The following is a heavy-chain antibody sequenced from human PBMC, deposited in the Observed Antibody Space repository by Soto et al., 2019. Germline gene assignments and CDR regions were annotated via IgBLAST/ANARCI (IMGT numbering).Heavy chain of an antibody. CDR3: TKKVPRSHPLDS. J-gene: IGHJ4*02. V-gene: IGHV3-23*01. CDR1: GFTFSTKV. CDR2: TLGGGEST. Sequence: GGSLRLSCAASGFTFSTKVVNWVRQATGEGVGWVSSTLGGGESTYYADSVRGRFTIARDNSKNSLYLQMSSLRVEDTAVYYCTKKVPRSHPLDSWGQGGLVTV.